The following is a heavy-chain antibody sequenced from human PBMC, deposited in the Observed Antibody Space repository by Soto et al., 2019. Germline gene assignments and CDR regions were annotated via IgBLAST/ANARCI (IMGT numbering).Heavy chain of an antibody. CDR3: VRNIGRSHHPYFVP. Sequence: SETLPLTCTVSGSTISSRGHSWSWIRPPPRERLEWIGITYHSRSNSHNESVLSRVSISGDRSMNRLFLEWSSVTAADTAMYYCVRNIGRSHHPYFVPCGHGTLVTVSS. J-gene: IGHJ5*02. CDR2: TYHSRSN. D-gene: IGHD3-10*01. V-gene: IGHV4-30-2*01. CDR1: GSTISSRGHS.